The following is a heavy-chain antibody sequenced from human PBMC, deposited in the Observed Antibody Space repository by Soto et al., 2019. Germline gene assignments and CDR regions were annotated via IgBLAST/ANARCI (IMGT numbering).Heavy chain of an antibody. CDR1: GFSFSSYA. CDR3: AKDRERDAWYEDY. D-gene: IGHD6-13*01. CDR2: ISGSDGST. Sequence: GSLRLSCVASGFSFSSYAMSWVRQAPGKGLEWVSVISGSDGSTYYADSVKGRFTISRDNSKNTLYLQMNSLRAEDTAVYYCAKDRERDAWYEDYWDQGTLITASS. V-gene: IGHV3-23*01. J-gene: IGHJ4*02.